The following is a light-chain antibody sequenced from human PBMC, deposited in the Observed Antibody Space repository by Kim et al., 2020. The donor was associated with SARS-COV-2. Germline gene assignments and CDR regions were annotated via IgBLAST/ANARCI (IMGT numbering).Light chain of an antibody. CDR3: NSRDSSGKHLV. CDR1: SLRSYY. J-gene: IGLJ2*01. Sequence: SSELTQDPAVSVALGQTVRITCQGDSLRSYYASWYQQKPGQAPVLVIYGKNNRPSGIPDRFSGSSSGNTASLTITGAQAEDEADYYCNSRDSSGKHLVFGGGNQLTVL. V-gene: IGLV3-19*01. CDR2: GKN.